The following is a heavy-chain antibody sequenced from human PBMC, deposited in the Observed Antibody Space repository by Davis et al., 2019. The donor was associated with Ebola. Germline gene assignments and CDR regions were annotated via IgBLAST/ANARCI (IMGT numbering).Heavy chain of an antibody. CDR3: ARLGAAPLRDFDY. D-gene: IGHD6-13*01. CDR2: IRNKANSYTT. V-gene: IGHV3-72*01. CDR1: GFTFSDHY. Sequence: GESLKVSCAASGFTFSDHYMDWVRQAPGKGLEWVGRIRNKANSYTTEYAASVKGRFTISRDDSRNSLYLQMSSLTTEDTAVYFCARLGAAPLRDFDYWGQGTQVTVSS. J-gene: IGHJ4*02.